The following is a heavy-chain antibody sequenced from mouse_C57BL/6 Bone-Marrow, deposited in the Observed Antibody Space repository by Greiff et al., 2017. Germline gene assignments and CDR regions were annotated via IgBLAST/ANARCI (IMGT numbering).Heavy chain of an antibody. CDR2: IRSKSSNYAT. V-gene: IGHV10-3*01. Sequence: VQLKESGGGLVQPKGSLKLSCAASGFTFNTYAMHWVRQAPGKGLEWVARIRSKSSNYATYYADSVKDRFTISRDDSQSMLYMQMNNLKTEETAMYYCVRPRMYYDLYAKDYRGQGTSVTVSS. CDR3: VRPRMYYDLYAKDY. D-gene: IGHD2-4*01. CDR1: GFTFNTYA. J-gene: IGHJ4*01.